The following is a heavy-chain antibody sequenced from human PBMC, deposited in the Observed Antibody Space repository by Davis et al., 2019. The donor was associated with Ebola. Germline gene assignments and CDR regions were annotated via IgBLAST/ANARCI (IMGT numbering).Heavy chain of an antibody. CDR2: IYYSGST. D-gene: IGHD2-2*01. Sequence: SETLSLTCTVSGGSISSYYWSWIRQPPGKGLEWIGYIYYSGSTNYNPSLKSRVTISVDTSKNQFSLKLSSVTAADTAVYYCARHGAGYCSSTSCSRVWFDPWGQGTLVTVSS. J-gene: IGHJ5*02. CDR3: ARHGAGYCSSTSCSRVWFDP. CDR1: GGSISSYY. V-gene: IGHV4-59*08.